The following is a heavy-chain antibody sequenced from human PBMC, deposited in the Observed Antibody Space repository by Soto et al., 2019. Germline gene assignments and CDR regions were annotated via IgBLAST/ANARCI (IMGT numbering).Heavy chain of an antibody. V-gene: IGHV1-18*04. Sequence: ASVNVSCKASGYTFTSYGISWVRQAPGQGLEWMGWISAYNGNTNYAQKLQGRVTMTTDTSTSTAYMELRSLRSDDTAVYYCARDGFRVTAITHYFDYWGQGTLVTVSS. CDR1: GYTFTSYG. D-gene: IGHD2-21*02. J-gene: IGHJ4*02. CDR3: ARDGFRVTAITHYFDY. CDR2: ISAYNGNT.